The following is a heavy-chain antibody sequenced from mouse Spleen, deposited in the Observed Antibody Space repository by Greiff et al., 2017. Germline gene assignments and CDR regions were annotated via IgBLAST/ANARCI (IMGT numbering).Heavy chain of an antibody. CDR1: GYSFTDYN. CDR3: ARASGKTVVATRAWFAY. V-gene: IGHV1-39*01. J-gene: IGHJ3*01. CDR2: INPNYGTT. Sequence: EVQLQQSGPELVKPGASVKISCKASGYSFTDYNMNWVKQSNGKSLEWIGVINPNYGTTSYNQKFKGKATLTVDQSSSTAYMQLNSLTSEDSAVYYCARASGKTVVATRAWFAYWGQGTLVTVSA. D-gene: IGHD1-1*01.